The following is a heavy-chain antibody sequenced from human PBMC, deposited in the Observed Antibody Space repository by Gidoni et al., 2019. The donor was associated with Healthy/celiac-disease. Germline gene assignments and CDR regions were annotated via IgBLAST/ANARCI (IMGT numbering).Heavy chain of an antibody. CDR1: GFTFSSYA. CDR2: ISGSGGST. D-gene: IGHD6-19*01. Sequence: EVQLLESGVGLLQPACSLRLSCAASGFTFSSYALRWVGQAPGKGLAWGSAISGSGGSTNYADAVKGRFTIARDNSKNTLYRQMNSLRAEDTAVYYCAKTAGFLYSSGWYYYGMDVWGQGTTVTVSS. V-gene: IGHV3-23*01. CDR3: AKTAGFLYSSGWYYYGMDV. J-gene: IGHJ6*02.